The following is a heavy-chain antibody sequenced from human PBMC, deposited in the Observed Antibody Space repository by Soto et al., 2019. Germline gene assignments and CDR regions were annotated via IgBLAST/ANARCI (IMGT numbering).Heavy chain of an antibody. CDR2: IFNSGTT. CDR1: GASTVSHYH. V-gene: IGHV4-31*02. Sequence: SETLSLTCSVSGASTVSHYHWTWIRQPPGKGLEWMGYIFNSGTTFYIPSLTSRLSISMDTSGNHFSLELRSVTAADTAVYYCALALGPTTGLDYWGQGTLVTVSS. D-gene: IGHD1-26*01. CDR3: ALALGPTTGLDY. J-gene: IGHJ4*02.